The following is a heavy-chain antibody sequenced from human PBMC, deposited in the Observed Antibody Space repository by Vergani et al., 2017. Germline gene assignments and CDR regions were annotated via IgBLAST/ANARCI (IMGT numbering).Heavy chain of an antibody. J-gene: IGHJ3*01. Sequence: QVQLQESGPGLVKPSETLSLTCTVSGGSISSYYWSWIRQPPGKGLEWIGYIYYSDSTNYNPSLKSRVTISVDRSKNQFSLKLSSVTAADTAVYYCARGLEVYYDSSGRGAFDVWGQGTMVTVSS. D-gene: IGHD3-22*01. CDR1: GGSISSYY. V-gene: IGHV4-59*01. CDR2: IYYSDST. CDR3: ARGLEVYYDSSGRGAFDV.